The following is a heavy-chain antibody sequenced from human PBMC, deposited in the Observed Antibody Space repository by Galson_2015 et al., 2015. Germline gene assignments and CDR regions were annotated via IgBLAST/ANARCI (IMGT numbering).Heavy chain of an antibody. V-gene: IGHV6-1*01. CDR2: TYYRSKWYY. CDR1: GDSVSSNTAA. CDR3: ASGFHL. Sequence: CAISGDSVSSNTAAWNWIRQSPSRGLEWLGRTYYRSKWYYDYAVSVQSRITINPTTSKNQFSLQLTSVTPEDTAVYYCASGFHLWGQGTLVTVSS. J-gene: IGHJ3*01.